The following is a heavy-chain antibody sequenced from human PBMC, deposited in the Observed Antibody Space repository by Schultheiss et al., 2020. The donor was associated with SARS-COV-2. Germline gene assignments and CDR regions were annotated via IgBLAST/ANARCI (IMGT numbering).Heavy chain of an antibody. D-gene: IGHD4-17*01. J-gene: IGHJ6*02. CDR1: GGFVSSDSDY. CDR3: ARAIDYGVGMDV. Sequence: SETLSLTCTLSGGFVSSDSDYWTWIRQPPGKGLEWIGNVLHRGNTNYNPSLRSRVTISVDRSKTQFSLKLSAVTAADTAVYYCARAIDYGVGMDVWGQGTTVTVSS. CDR2: VLHRGNT. V-gene: IGHV4-61*01.